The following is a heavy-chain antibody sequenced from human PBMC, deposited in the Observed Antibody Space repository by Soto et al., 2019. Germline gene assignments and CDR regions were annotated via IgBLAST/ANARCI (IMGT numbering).Heavy chain of an antibody. D-gene: IGHD3-3*01. J-gene: IGHJ5*02. CDR3: ARDRRIRIFGVLTPNWFDP. Sequence: LSLTCDVSGYSMISDYYWGWIRQPPGKGLEWIGSIFHSGSTYYNESLRSRVTISVDTSKNQFSLRMTSVTAADTAMYYCARDRRIRIFGVLTPNWFDPWGQGTLVTVSS. CDR2: IFHSGST. CDR1: GYSMISDYY. V-gene: IGHV4-38-2*02.